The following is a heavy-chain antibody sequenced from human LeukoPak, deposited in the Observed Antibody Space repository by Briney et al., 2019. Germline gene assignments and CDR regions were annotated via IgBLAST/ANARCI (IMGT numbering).Heavy chain of an antibody. CDR1: GISLSTYA. V-gene: IGHV3-23*01. J-gene: IGHJ5*02. CDR2: ISGAGGRT. CDR3: AKDRADNGDRLRFDP. Sequence: GGSLRLSCAASGISLSTYAMSWVRQAPGKGPEWVSAISGAGGRTYYADSVKGRFTISRDNSKNTLYLQMDSLRAEDTAVYYCAKDRADNGDRLRFDPWGQGTLVTVSS. D-gene: IGHD4-17*01.